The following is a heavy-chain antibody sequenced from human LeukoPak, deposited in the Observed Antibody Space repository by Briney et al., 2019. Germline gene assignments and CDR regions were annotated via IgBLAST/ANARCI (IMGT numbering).Heavy chain of an antibody. CDR1: GGSISSSSYY. D-gene: IGHD3-10*01. CDR3: ARGGSGSHIDAFDI. Sequence: SETLSLTCTVSGGSISSSSYYWGWIRQPPGKGLEWIGCIYHSGNPYYNPSLKSRVTTSVDTSKNQFSLKLTFVTAADTDVYDCARGGSGSHIDAFDIWGQGTMVTVSS. CDR2: IYHSGNP. J-gene: IGHJ3*02. V-gene: IGHV4-39*07.